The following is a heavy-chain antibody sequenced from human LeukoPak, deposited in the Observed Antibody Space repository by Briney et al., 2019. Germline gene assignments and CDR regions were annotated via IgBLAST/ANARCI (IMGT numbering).Heavy chain of an antibody. CDR2: INHSGST. D-gene: IGHD3-3*01. J-gene: IGHJ6*02. CDR3: ARGRITIFGVPIWRDYYGMDV. CDR1: SGSFSGYY. V-gene: IGHV4-34*01. Sequence: SETLSLTCAVYSGSFSGYYWSWIRQPPGKGLEWIGEINHSGSTNYNPSLKSRVTISVDTSKNQFSLKLSSVTAADTAVYYCARGRITIFGVPIWRDYYGMDVWGQGTTVTVSS.